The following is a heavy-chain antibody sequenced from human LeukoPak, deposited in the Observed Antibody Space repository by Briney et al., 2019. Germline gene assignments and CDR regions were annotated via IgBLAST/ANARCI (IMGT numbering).Heavy chain of an antibody. CDR2: IIPTFGTA. Sequence: SVKVSCKASGGTFSSYAISWVRQAPGQGLEWMGGIIPTFGTANYAQKFQGRVTITTDESTSTAYMELSSLRSEDTAVYYCARGNYDFWSGYLSVYYMDVWGKGTTVTVSS. CDR1: GGTFSSYA. CDR3: ARGNYDFWSGYLSVYYMDV. J-gene: IGHJ6*03. V-gene: IGHV1-69*05. D-gene: IGHD3-3*01.